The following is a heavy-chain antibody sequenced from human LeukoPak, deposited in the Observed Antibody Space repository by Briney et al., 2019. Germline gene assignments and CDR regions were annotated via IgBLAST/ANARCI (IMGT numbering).Heavy chain of an antibody. J-gene: IGHJ5*02. Sequence: SETLSLTCTVSGGSISSYYWSWIRQPPGKGLEWIGYIYYSGSTNYNPSLKSRVTISVDTSKNQFSLKLSSVTAADTAVYYCARVMPHVVAGVGHWFDPWGQGTLVTVSS. CDR1: GGSISSYY. V-gene: IGHV4-59*01. CDR3: ARVMPHVVAGVGHWFDP. D-gene: IGHD2-2*01. CDR2: IYYSGST.